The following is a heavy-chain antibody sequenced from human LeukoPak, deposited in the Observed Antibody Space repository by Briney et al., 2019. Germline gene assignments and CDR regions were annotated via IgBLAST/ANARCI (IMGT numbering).Heavy chain of an antibody. V-gene: IGHV3-23*01. CDR2: ITDSGGDT. CDR1: GFTFSHYA. D-gene: IGHD6-6*01. CDR3: AKGSAAARPYYFDF. J-gene: IGHJ4*02. Sequence: GGSLRLSCAASGFTFSHYAMSWVRQAPGKGLEWISAITDSGGDTYYADSVKGRFTTSRDNSKNRLDLQMSSLRAEDTAVYYCAKGSAAARPYYFDFWGQGTLVTVPS.